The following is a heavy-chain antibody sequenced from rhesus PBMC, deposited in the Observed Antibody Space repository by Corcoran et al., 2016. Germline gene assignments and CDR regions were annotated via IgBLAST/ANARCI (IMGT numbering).Heavy chain of an antibody. D-gene: IGHD1-1*01. Sequence: EVQLVESGGGLAKPGGSLRLSCAASGFTFSDYYMDWVRQAPGKGLGWVSRISNGGNSTWYADSVKGRFTISRENAKNTLYLQMNSLRTEDTAVYYCARDRAGGFDYSGQGVLVTVSS. CDR2: ISNGGNST. V-gene: IGHV3-178*01. CDR3: ARDRAGGFDY. CDR1: GFTFSDYY. J-gene: IGHJ4*01.